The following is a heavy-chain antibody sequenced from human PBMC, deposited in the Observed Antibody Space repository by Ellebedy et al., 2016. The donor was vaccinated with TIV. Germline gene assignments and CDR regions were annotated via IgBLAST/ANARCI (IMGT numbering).Heavy chain of an antibody. D-gene: IGHD6-19*01. CDR1: GGTFSSYA. Sequence: AASVKVSCKASGGTFSSYAISWVRQARGQRLEWIGWIVVGSGNTNYAQKFQERVTITRDMSTSTAYMELSSLRSEDTAVYYCATDRVKAKGVAGPPWYDAFDIWGQGTMVTVSS. CDR3: ATDRVKAKGVAGPPWYDAFDI. J-gene: IGHJ3*02. CDR2: IVVGSGNT. V-gene: IGHV1-58*02.